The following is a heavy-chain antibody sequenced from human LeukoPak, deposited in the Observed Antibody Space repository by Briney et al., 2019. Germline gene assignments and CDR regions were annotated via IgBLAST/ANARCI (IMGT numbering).Heavy chain of an antibody. CDR3: ARDVRDYGSGSYLFDY. CDR2: IYYSGST. CDR1: GGSISSYY. J-gene: IGHJ4*02. D-gene: IGHD3-10*01. V-gene: IGHV4-59*01. Sequence: SETLSLTCTVSGGSISSYYWSWIRQPPGKGLEWIGCIYYSGSTNYNPSLKSRVTISVDTSKSQFSLKLSSVTAADTAEYYCARDVRDYGSGSYLFDYWGQGTLVTVSS.